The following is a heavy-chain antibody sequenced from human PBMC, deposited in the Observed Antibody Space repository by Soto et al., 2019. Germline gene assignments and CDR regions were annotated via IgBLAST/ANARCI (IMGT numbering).Heavy chain of an antibody. D-gene: IGHD2-2*01. CDR1: GGSISRYY. CDR2: IYYSGST. Sequence: QVQLQESGPGLVKPSETLSRTCNVSGGSISRYYWSWIRQPPGKGLEWIGYIYYSGSTNYNPSLKRRVTIPVDTSKNQFSLKLSAVTAEYTAVYYCERIKSAGSIVVVPSAHAFDIWGQGTMVTVSS. CDR3: ERIKSAGSIVVVPSAHAFDI. V-gene: IGHV4-59*01. J-gene: IGHJ3*02.